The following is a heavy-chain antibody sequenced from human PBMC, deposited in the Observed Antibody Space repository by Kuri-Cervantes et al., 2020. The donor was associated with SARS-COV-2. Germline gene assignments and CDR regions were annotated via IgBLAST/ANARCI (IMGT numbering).Heavy chain of an antibody. J-gene: IGHJ6*02. CDR1: GGSFSGYY. V-gene: IGHV4-34*01. Sequence: SETLSLTRAVYGGSFSGYYWSWISQPPGKGLEWIGEINHSGSTNYNPSLKSRVTRSVDTSKNQFSLKLSSVTAADTAVYYCSRSPRCSSTSCRYYYYGMDVWGQGTTVTVSS. CDR2: INHSGST. D-gene: IGHD2-2*01. CDR3: SRSPRCSSTSCRYYYYGMDV.